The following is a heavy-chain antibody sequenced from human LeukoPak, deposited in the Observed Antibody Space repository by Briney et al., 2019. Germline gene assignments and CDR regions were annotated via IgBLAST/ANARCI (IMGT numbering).Heavy chain of an antibody. V-gene: IGHV4-4*02. CDR3: ARGIRGSSSWFYYFDY. J-gene: IGHJ4*02. CDR2: IYHGGST. CDR1: GGSISSSNW. Sequence: SGTLSLTCAVSGGSISSSNWWSWVRQPPGKGLEWIGEIYHGGSTNYNPSLKSRVTISVDKSKNQFSLKLSSVTAADTAVYYCARGIRGSSSWFYYFDYWGQGTLVTVSS. D-gene: IGHD6-13*01.